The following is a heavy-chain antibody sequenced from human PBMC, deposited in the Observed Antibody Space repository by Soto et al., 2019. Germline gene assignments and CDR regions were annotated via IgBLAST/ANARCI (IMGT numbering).Heavy chain of an antibody. J-gene: IGHJ3*02. Sequence: QVQLVQSGAEVKKPGASVKVSCKASGYTFTSYGISWVRQAPGQGLEWMGWISAYNGNTNYAQKLHGRVTMTTDTSTSTAYMELRSLRSDDTAVYYCARGGQVTMIVVVIPDAFDIWGQGTMVTVSS. V-gene: IGHV1-18*01. D-gene: IGHD3-22*01. CDR1: GYTFTSYG. CDR2: ISAYNGNT. CDR3: ARGGQVTMIVVVIPDAFDI.